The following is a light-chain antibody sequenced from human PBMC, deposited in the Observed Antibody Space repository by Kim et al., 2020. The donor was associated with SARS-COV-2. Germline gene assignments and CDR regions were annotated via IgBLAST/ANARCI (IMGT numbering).Light chain of an antibody. CDR3: MQALHTPPT. CDR1: QSLLHSNTYDY. V-gene: IGKV2-28*01. CDR2: LGS. J-gene: IGKJ4*01. Sequence: PASISCRSSQSLLHSNTYDYLNWYLQKPGQSPQLLIYLGSTRASGVPDRFSGSGSGTDFTLKISRVEAEDVGVYYCMQALHTPPTFGGGTKVDIK.